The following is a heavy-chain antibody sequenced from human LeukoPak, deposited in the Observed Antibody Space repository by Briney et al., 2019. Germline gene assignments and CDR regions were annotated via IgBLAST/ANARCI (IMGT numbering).Heavy chain of an antibody. CDR3: AKAATTITMIVVAVYYFDY. D-gene: IGHD3-22*01. CDR1: GLTFTNYA. CDR2: IGGSGSST. V-gene: IGHV3-23*01. J-gene: IGHJ4*02. Sequence: GGSRGLSWAAPGLTFTNYAMNWAGQAPGKGLEWVSAIGGSGSSTYYADSVKGRFTISRDNSKNTMYLQMDSLRAEDTAVYYCAKAATTITMIVVAVYYFDYWGQGTLVTVSS.